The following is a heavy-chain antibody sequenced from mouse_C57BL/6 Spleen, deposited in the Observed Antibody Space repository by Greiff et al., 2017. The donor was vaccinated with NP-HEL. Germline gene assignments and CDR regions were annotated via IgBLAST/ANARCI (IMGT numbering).Heavy chain of an antibody. Sequence: QVQLKESGPELVKPGASVKISCKASGYAFSSSWMNWVKQRPGKGLEWIGRIYPGDGDTNYNGKFKGKATLTADKSSSTAYMQLSSLTSEDSAVYFCARKYYDYDVDWGQGTTLTVSS. V-gene: IGHV1-82*01. J-gene: IGHJ2*01. CDR2: IYPGDGDT. CDR1: GYAFSSSW. CDR3: ARKYYDYDVD. D-gene: IGHD2-4*01.